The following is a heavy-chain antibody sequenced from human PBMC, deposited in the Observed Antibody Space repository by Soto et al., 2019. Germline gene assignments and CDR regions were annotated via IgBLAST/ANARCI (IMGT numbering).Heavy chain of an antibody. V-gene: IGHV3-49*03. CDR2: IRSQPYGGTA. CDR1: GFPFGNFL. J-gene: IGHJ4*02. D-gene: IGHD3-10*01. Sequence: EVHLVESGGGLVEPGRSLRLSCTASGFPFGNFLMSWFRQAPGKGMEWVGFIRSQPYGGTAEYAASVRGRFTISRDDSKGIAYLQMNSLQTEDSGVYYCIGSFPFWGQGTLVTVSS. CDR3: IGSFPF.